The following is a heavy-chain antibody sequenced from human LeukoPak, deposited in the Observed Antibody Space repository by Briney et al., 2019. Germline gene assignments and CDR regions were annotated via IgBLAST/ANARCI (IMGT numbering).Heavy chain of an antibody. V-gene: IGHV4-34*01. D-gene: IGHD1-26*01. Sequence: SETLSLTCTVSGGSISSYYWSWIRQPPGKGLEWIGEINHSGSTNYNPSLKSRVTISVDTSKNQFSLKLGSVTAADTAVYYCATRNSGSYSIWGQGTMVTVSS. CDR3: ATRNSGSYSI. CDR2: INHSGST. CDR1: GGSISSYY. J-gene: IGHJ3*02.